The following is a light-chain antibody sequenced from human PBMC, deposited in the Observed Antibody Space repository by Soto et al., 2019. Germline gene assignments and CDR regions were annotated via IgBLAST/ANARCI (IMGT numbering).Light chain of an antibody. CDR3: CSFTTSSTYV. CDR1: SSDVGGYNY. Sequence: QSALTQPASVSGSPGQSITISCTGTSSDVGGYNYVSWYQQYPGKAPKVMIYDVTNRPSGVSNRFSGSRSGNTASLTISGLQAEDEADYYCCSFTTSSTYVFGTGTKFTVL. J-gene: IGLJ1*01. V-gene: IGLV2-14*01. CDR2: DVT.